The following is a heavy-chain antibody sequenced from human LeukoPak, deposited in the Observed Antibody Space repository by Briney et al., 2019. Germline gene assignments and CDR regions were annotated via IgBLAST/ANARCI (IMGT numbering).Heavy chain of an antibody. Sequence: GGSLRLSCAASGFSFSTYTMNWVRQAPGKGLEWVAVIWYDGSNKYYADSVKGRFTISRDNSKNTLYLQMNSLRAEDTAVYYCAKGAFDYWGQGTLVTVSS. CDR2: IWYDGSNK. CDR3: AKGAFDY. J-gene: IGHJ4*02. V-gene: IGHV3-33*06. CDR1: GFSFSTYT.